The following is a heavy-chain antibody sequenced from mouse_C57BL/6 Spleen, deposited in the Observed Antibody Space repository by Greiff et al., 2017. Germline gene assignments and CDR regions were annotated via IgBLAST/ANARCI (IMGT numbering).Heavy chain of an antibody. CDR1: GYTFTSYW. CDR2: INPSSGYT. CDR3: AREITAVEVDY. V-gene: IGHV1-7*01. J-gene: IGHJ2*01. Sequence: VTLEESGAELVKPGASVKLSCKASGYTFTSYWMHWVKQRPGPGLEWIGYINPSSGYTKYNQKFKDKATLTADKSSSTAYMQLISLTYEYSAVYYCAREITAVEVDYWGQGTTLTVSS. D-gene: IGHD1-1*01.